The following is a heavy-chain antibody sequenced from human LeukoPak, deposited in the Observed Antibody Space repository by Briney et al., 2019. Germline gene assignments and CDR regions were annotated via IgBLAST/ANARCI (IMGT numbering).Heavy chain of an antibody. CDR1: GGSISSYY. J-gene: IGHJ4*02. CDR3: ARGDPYYYDSSGSVDY. Sequence: SETLSLTCTVSGGSISSYYWSWIRQPPGKGLEWIGYIYYIGSTNYNPSLKSRVTISVDTSKNQSSLNLTSVTAADTAVYYCARGDPYYYDSSGSVDYWGQGTLVTVSS. CDR2: IYYIGST. V-gene: IGHV4-59*01. D-gene: IGHD3-22*01.